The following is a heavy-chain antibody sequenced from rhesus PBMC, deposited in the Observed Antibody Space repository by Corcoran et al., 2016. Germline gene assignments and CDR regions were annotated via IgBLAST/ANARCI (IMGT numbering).Heavy chain of an antibody. CDR1: GDSIRAYY. CDR3: ARRIHSAYYGWDS. D-gene: IGHD4-23*01. CDR2: IAGAGVAT. Sequence: QVQLQASGPGLVKPSETLSLTCAVSGDSIRAYYWNWIRQLPGNGLEWIGYIAGAGVATDSHPPLKIRVIISTDTSNNRFSLKLSSMTAADTAVYYCARRIHSAYYGWDSWGQGVVVTVSS. J-gene: IGHJ6*01. V-gene: IGHV4-165*02.